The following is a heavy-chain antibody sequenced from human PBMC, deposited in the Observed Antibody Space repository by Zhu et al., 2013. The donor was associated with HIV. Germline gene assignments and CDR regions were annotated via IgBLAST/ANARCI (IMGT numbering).Heavy chain of an antibody. Sequence: QVQLQESGPGLVKPSETLSLTCTVSGGSISSSSYYWGWIRQPPGKGLEWIGSIYYSGSTYYNPSLKSRVTISVDTSKNQFSLKLSSVTAADTAVYYCATRITMIDDAFDIWGQGTMVTVSS. D-gene: IGHD3-22*01. CDR2: IYYSGST. V-gene: IGHV4-39*07. CDR3: ATRITMIDDAFDI. J-gene: IGHJ3*02. CDR1: GGSISSSSYY.